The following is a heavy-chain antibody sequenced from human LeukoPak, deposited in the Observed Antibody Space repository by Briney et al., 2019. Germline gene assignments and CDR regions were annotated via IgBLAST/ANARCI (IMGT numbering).Heavy chain of an antibody. CDR2: ISGDGGVT. D-gene: IGHD3-22*01. Sequence: GGSLRLSCAASGFTFSSYAMSWVRQAPGKGLEWVLTISGDGGVTYYADSVKGRFTISRDNSKSTLYLQMNSLRAEDTAVYYCARDSYYYDSIRGEFDYWGQGTLVTVSS. V-gene: IGHV3-23*01. J-gene: IGHJ4*02. CDR1: GFTFSSYA. CDR3: ARDSYYYDSIRGEFDY.